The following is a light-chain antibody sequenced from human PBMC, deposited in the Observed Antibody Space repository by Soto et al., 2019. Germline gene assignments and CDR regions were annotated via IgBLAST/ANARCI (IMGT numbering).Light chain of an antibody. CDR3: FSKISGFVYG. Sequence: QSALAQPASVSGSFGQSITISCSGPNTDLGVYGYVSWYQHQPGKAPKLLIYDVNNRPSVISDRFAGSKSGDTASLTISGLQAEDEADYFCFSKISGFVYGFGTGTKLTVL. V-gene: IGLV2-14*01. CDR2: DVN. CDR1: NTDLGVYGY. J-gene: IGLJ1*01.